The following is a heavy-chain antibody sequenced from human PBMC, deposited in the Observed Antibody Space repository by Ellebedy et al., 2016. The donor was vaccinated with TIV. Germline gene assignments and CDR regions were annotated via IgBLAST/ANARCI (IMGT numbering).Heavy chain of an antibody. CDR2: IYPGDSNT. D-gene: IGHD2-15*01. CDR1: GYSFTSYW. J-gene: IGHJ4*02. CDR3: VRGPLGYCSGGSCSADY. V-gene: IGHV5-51*01. Sequence: GESLKISCKGSGYSFTSYWIGWVRQMPGKGLEWMGNIYPGDSNTAYSPSFQGQVTISADKSISSAYLQLSSLKASDTAMYYCVRGPLGYCSGGSCSADYWGQGTLVTVSS.